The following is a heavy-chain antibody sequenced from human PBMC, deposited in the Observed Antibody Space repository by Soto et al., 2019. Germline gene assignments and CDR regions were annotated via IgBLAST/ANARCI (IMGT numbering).Heavy chain of an antibody. CDR1: GGSISKYC. CDR3: ARFNAYKLPRSGYYYAMDV. Sequence: SETLCLICTDSGGSISKYCGAWIRQPPGKGLEWIGYIYYNGDTDYSPSLKSRVTISVDTSKNQFSLKLYPVTAADTAVYYCARFNAYKLPRSGYYYAMDVWGQGTTVTVSS. CDR2: IYYNGDT. D-gene: IGHD1-1*01. V-gene: IGHV4-59*01. J-gene: IGHJ6*02.